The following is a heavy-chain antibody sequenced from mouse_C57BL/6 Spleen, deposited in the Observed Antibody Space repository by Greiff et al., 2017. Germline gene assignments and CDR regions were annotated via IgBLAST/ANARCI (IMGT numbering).Heavy chain of an antibody. CDR2: ISYDGSN. V-gene: IGHV3-6*01. CDR3: ARDGYYSYFDY. Sequence: DVKLQESGPGLVKPSQSLSLTCSVTGYSITSGYYWNWIRQFPGNKLEWMGYISYDGSNNYNPSLKNRISITRDTSKNQFFLKLNSVTTEDTATYYCARDGYYSYFDYWGQGTTLTVSS. D-gene: IGHD2-3*01. J-gene: IGHJ2*01. CDR1: GYSITSGYY.